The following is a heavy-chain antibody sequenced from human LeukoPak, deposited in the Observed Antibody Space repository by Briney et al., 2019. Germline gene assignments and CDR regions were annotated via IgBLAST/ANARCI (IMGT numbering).Heavy chain of an antibody. CDR3: ARGSSSWYR. CDR1: GGSISSYY. CDR2: IYYSGST. V-gene: IGHV4-59*08. J-gene: IGHJ4*02. D-gene: IGHD6-13*01. Sequence: SETLSLTCTVSGGSISSYYWSWIRQPPGKGLEWIGYIYYSGSTNYNPSLESRVTISVDTSKNQFSLKLSSVTAADTAVYYCARGSSSWYRWGQGTLVTVSS.